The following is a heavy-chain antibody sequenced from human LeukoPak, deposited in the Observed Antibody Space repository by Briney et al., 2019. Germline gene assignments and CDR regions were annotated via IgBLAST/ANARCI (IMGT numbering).Heavy chain of an antibody. V-gene: IGHV3-23*01. Sequence: GSLRLSCAASGFTFSSYAMSWVRQAPGKGLEWVSAISGSGGSTYYADSVKGRFTISRDNSKNTLYLQMNSLRAEDTAVYYCAKGGTYPDAFDIWGQGTMVTVSS. J-gene: IGHJ3*02. CDR1: GFTFSSYA. CDR2: ISGSGGST. CDR3: AKGGTYPDAFDI. D-gene: IGHD3-16*01.